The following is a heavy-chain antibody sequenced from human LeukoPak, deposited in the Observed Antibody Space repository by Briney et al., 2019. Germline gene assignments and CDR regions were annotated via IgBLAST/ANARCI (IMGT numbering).Heavy chain of an antibody. CDR3: ARDRLRGYYDSSDAY. D-gene: IGHD3-22*01. J-gene: IGHJ4*02. Sequence: ASVKVSCKASGYTFTSYAMHWVRQAPGQRLEWMGWINAGNGNTKYSQKFQGRVTITRDTSASTAYMELSSLRSEDTAVYYCARDRLRGYYDSSDAYWGQGTLVTVSS. CDR1: GYTFTSYA. V-gene: IGHV1-3*01. CDR2: INAGNGNT.